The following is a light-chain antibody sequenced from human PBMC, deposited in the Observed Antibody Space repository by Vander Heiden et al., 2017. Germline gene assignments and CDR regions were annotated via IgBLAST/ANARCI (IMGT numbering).Light chain of an antibody. V-gene: IGLV1-44*01. Sequence: QSVLTQPPSASGTPGQRVTISCSGSSSNIGRNTVNWYQQLPGTSPKLLIYSNNQRPSWVPDRFSGSKSGTSAALAISWLQSEEEADYYWAAWDDSLNGQVFGGGTKLTVL. J-gene: IGLJ2*01. CDR2: SNN. CDR3: AAWDDSLNGQV. CDR1: SSNIGRNT.